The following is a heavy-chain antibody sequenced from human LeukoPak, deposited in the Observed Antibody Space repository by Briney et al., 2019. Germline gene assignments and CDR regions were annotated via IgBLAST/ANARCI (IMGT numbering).Heavy chain of an antibody. Sequence: GGSLRLSCAASGFTFSNYAMSWVRQAPGKGLEWVSGISGSGVNTYYADSVKGRFTISRDNSKNTLYLQMNSLRAEDTAVYYCAKVLGSYYWSWGQGTLVTVSS. D-gene: IGHD1-26*01. J-gene: IGHJ4*02. CDR1: GFTFSNYA. CDR2: ISGSGVNT. V-gene: IGHV3-23*01. CDR3: AKVLGSYYWS.